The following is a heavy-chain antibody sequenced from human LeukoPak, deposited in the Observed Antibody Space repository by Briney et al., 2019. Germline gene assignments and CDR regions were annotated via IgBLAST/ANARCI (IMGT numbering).Heavy chain of an antibody. CDR3: ARSPYCSSTSCYGGDFDY. D-gene: IGHD2-2*01. Sequence: PSETLSLTCAVYGGSFSGYYWSWIRQPPGKGLEWIGGINHSGSTNYNPSLKSRVTISVDTSKNQFSLKLSSVTAADTAVYYCARSPYCSSTSCYGGDFDYWGQGTLVTVSS. CDR1: GGSFSGYY. J-gene: IGHJ4*02. V-gene: IGHV4-34*01. CDR2: INHSGST.